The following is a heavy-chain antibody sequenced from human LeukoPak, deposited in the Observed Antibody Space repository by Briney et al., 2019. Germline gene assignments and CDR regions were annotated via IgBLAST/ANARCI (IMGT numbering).Heavy chain of an antibody. D-gene: IGHD2-2*01. J-gene: IGHJ3*02. Sequence: GGSLRLSCAASGFTFSSYSMNWVRQAPGKGLEWVSSISSSSSYIYYADSVKGRFTISRDNAKNSLYLQMNSLRAEDTAVYYCAREASRIVVVPAATQPWAFDIWGQGTMVTVSS. CDR3: AREASRIVVVPAATQPWAFDI. CDR1: GFTFSSYS. V-gene: IGHV3-21*01. CDR2: ISSSSSYI.